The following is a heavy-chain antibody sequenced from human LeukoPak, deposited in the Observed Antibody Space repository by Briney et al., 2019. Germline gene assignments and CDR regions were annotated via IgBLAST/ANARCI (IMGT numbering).Heavy chain of an antibody. Sequence: GESLRLSCAASGFTFSSYWMHWVRQAPGKGLVWVSRINSDGSSTSYADSVKGRFTISRDNAKNTLYLQMNSLRAEDTAVYYCARSRVVIIRGVYYFDYWGQGTLVTVSS. CDR1: GFTFSSYW. V-gene: IGHV3-74*01. CDR3: ARSRVVIIRGVYYFDY. J-gene: IGHJ4*02. CDR2: INSDGSST. D-gene: IGHD3-3*01.